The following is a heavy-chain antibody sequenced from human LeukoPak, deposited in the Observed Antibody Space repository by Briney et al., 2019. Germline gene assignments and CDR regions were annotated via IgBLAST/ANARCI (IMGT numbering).Heavy chain of an antibody. CDR3: ANSIDFDYGDYYFDY. CDR2: IYTGGST. J-gene: IGHJ4*02. CDR1: GGSISSGSYY. Sequence: SETLSLTCTVSGGSISSGSYYWSWIRQPAGKGLEWIGRIYTGGSTNYNLSLKSRVTISLDTSKNQFSLKLSSVTAADTAVYYCANSIDFDYGDYYFDYWGQGALVTISS. D-gene: IGHD4-17*01. V-gene: IGHV4-61*02.